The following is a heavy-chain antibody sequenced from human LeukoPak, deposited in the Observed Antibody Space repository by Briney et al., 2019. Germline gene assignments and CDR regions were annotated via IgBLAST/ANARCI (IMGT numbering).Heavy chain of an antibody. CDR2: ISAYNGNT. D-gene: IGHD1-14*01. Sequence: ASVKVSCKASGYTFTSYGIGWVRQAPGQGLEWMGWISAYNGNTNYAQKLQGRVTMTTDTSTSTAYVELRSLRSDDTAVYYCARIKPQPGWFDPWGQGTLVTVSS. CDR3: ARIKPQPGWFDP. V-gene: IGHV1-18*01. J-gene: IGHJ5*02. CDR1: GYTFTSYG.